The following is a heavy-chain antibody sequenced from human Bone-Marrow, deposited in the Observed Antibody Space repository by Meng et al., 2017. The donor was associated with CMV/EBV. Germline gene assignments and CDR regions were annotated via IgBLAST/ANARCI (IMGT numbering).Heavy chain of an antibody. Sequence: GESLKISCAASGFSFRNSWMSWLRQAPGKGLEWVANMKGDGSEKYYVDSVKGRFTISRDNAKNSLYLQMNSLRAEDTAVYYCARDKLIDNWNYVFYYYYGMDVWGQGTTVTVSS. D-gene: IGHD1-7*01. V-gene: IGHV3-7*01. J-gene: IGHJ6*02. CDR1: GFSFRNSW. CDR3: ARDKLIDNWNYVFYYYYGMDV. CDR2: MKGDGSEK.